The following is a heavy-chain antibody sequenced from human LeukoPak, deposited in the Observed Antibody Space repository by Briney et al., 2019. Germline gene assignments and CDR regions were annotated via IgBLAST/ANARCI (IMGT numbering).Heavy chain of an antibody. Sequence: GGSLRLSCAASGFTFDDYAMHWVREAPGKGLEWVSGISWNSGSIGYADSVKGRFTISRDNSENTLYLQMNSLRAEDTAVYYCAKGYSGYESFDYWGQGTLVTVSS. CDR3: AKGYSGYESFDY. D-gene: IGHD5-12*01. V-gene: IGHV3-9*01. CDR2: ISWNSGSI. J-gene: IGHJ4*02. CDR1: GFTFDDYA.